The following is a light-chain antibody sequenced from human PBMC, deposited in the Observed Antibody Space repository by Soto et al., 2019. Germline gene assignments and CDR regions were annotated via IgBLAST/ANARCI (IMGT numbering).Light chain of an antibody. J-gene: IGLJ1*01. CDR3: SSYTSSSTRV. Sequence: QSALTQPASVSGSPGQSXTISCTGTSSDVGAYDYVSWYQQHPDKAPKLMIYEVSNRPSGVSNRFSGSKSVNTATLTISGLQADDEADYYCSSYTSSSTRVFGTGTKVTVL. CDR1: SSDVGAYDY. V-gene: IGLV2-14*03. CDR2: EVS.